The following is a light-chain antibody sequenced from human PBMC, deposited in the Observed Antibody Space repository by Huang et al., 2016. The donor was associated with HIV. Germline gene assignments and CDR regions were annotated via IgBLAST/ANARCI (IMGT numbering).Light chain of an antibody. V-gene: IGKV2-28*01. CDR2: LAS. J-gene: IGKJ4*01. CDR1: QSLLHSDGYTY. CDR3: MQTAETPLT. Sequence: DIVMTQSPLSLPVTLGGPASISCKSRQSLLHSDGYTYLAWYLQKPGQSPPLLVYLASKRAPGVPDRFSGSGSGTDFTLKISRVEAEDVGVYYCMQTAETPLTFGGGTKVDIK.